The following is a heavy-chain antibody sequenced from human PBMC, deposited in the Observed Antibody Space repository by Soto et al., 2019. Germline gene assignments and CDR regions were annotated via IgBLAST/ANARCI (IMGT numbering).Heavy chain of an antibody. CDR3: ARGAAAGGNFDY. J-gene: IGHJ4*02. D-gene: IGHD6-13*01. V-gene: IGHV3-11*01. Sequence: PGGSLRLSCAASGFTFSDYYMNWIRQAPGKGLEWLSSISSGGSSIHYADSVKGRFTISRDNARNSLPLQMNSLRAADTAVYYCARGAAAGGNFDYWGQGTLVTVSS. CDR2: ISSGGSSI. CDR1: GFTFSDYY.